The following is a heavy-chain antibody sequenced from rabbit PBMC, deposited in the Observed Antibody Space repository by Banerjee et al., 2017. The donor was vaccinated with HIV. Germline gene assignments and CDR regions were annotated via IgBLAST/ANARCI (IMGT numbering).Heavy chain of an antibody. D-gene: IGHD2-1*01. CDR3: ARGNGNRGDGFNL. CDR1: GFSFSGSYY. V-gene: IGHV1S40*01. CDR2: IYAGSSGST. J-gene: IGHJ4*01. Sequence: QSLEESGGDLVKPGASLTLTCTASGFSFSGSYYMCWVRQAPGKGLEWIACIYAGSSGSTWYASWAKGRFTISKASSTTVTLQMTSLTAADTATYFCARGNGNRGDGFNLWGPGTLVTVS.